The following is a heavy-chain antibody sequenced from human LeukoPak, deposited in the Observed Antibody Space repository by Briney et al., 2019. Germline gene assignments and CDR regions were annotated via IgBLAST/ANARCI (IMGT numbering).Heavy chain of an antibody. J-gene: IGHJ4*02. D-gene: IGHD3-22*01. CDR3: ARMLISSGYYVDY. CDR2: IYSGGTT. Sequence: GGSLRLSCAASGFTVSSNYMSWVRQAPGKGLDWVSVIYSGGTTYYTDSVQGRFTISRDDSKNILYLQLNNLRSEGTAVYYCARMLISSGYYVDYWGQGTLVTVSS. CDR1: GFTVSSNY. V-gene: IGHV3-53*01.